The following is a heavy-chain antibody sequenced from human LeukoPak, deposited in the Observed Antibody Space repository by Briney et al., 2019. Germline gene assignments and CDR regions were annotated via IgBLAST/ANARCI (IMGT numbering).Heavy chain of an antibody. CDR3: ASRYCSGGSCRARDDAFDI. J-gene: IGHJ3*02. V-gene: IGHV4-59*01. Sequence: SETLSLTCTVSGGSISSYYWSWIRQPPGKGLEWIGYIYYSGSTNYNPSLKSRVTISVDTSKNQFSLKLSSVTAADTAVYYCASRYCSGGSCRARDDAFDIWGQGTMVTVSS. D-gene: IGHD2-15*01. CDR2: IYYSGST. CDR1: GGSISSYY.